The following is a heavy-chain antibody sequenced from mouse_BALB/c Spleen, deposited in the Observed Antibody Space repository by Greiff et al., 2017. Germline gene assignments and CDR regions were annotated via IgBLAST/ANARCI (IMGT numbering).Heavy chain of an antibody. CDR1: GYSFTSYW. V-gene: IGHV1-5*01. CDR2: IYPGNSDT. D-gene: IGHD2-14*01. J-gene: IGHJ4*01. Sequence: SGTVLARPGASVKMSCKASGYSFTSYWMHWVKQRPGQGLEWIGAIYPGNSDTSYNQKFKGKAKLTAVTSASTAYMELSSLTNEDSAVYYCTRGYRYDVGYAMDYWGQGTSVTVSS. CDR3: TRGYRYDVGYAMDY.